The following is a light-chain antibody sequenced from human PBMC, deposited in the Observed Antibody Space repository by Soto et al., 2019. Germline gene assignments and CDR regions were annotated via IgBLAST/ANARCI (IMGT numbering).Light chain of an antibody. J-gene: IGLJ3*02. CDR1: SSNIGSNT. Sequence: QSVLTQPPSASGTPGQRVTISCSGSSSNIGSNTVNWYQQLPGTAPKLLIYSNNQRPSGVPDRFSGSKSGTSASLAISGLQSEDEAVYYCSSYASITFWVFGGGTKLTVL. CDR2: SNN. CDR3: SSYASITFWV. V-gene: IGLV1-44*01.